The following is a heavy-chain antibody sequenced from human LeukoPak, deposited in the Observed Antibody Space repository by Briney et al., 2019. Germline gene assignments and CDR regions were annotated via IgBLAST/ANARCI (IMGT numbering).Heavy chain of an antibody. V-gene: IGHV1-18*01. Sequence: ASVKVSCKASGYTFTSYGISWVRQAPGQGLEWMGWISAYNGNTNYAQKLQGRVTMTTDTSTSTAYMELRSLRSDDTAVCYCARDLGYCSSTICYYYYMDVWGKGTTVTVSS. CDR1: GYTFTSYG. CDR2: ISAYNGNT. CDR3: ARDLGYCSSTICYYYYMDV. D-gene: IGHD2-2*03. J-gene: IGHJ6*03.